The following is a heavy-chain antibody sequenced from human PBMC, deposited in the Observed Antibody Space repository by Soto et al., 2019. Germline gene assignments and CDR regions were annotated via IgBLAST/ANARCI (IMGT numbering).Heavy chain of an antibody. D-gene: IGHD3-22*01. V-gene: IGHV1-2*04. CDR3: ARGAYYDSSGYAFDI. CDR2: INPNSGGT. CDR1: GYTFTGYY. Sequence: QVQLVQSGAEVKKPGASVKVSCKASGYTFTGYYMHWVRQAPGQGLEWMGWINPNSGGTNYAQKVQGWVTMPGDTSISTAYMGLSRLSSEDTAVYYFARGAYYDSSGYAFDIWAKGQWSPSLQ. J-gene: IGHJ3*02.